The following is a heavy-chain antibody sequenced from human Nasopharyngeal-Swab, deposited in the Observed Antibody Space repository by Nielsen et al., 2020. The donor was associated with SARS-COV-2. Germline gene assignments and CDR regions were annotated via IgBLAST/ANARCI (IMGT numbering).Heavy chain of an antibody. CDR3: AKFREGR. CDR1: GFTFRSYA. CDR2: ISYDGSDQ. V-gene: IGHV3-30*04. Sequence: GESLKISCAASGFTFRSYAMYWVRQAPGKGLEWVAVISYDGSDQYYADSAKGRFTISRDSSQNTLYLQMNSLRADDTAVYYCAKFREGRWGQGTLVTVSS. J-gene: IGHJ4*02.